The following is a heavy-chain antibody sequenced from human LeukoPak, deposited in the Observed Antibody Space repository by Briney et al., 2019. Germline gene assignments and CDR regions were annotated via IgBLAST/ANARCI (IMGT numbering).Heavy chain of an antibody. J-gene: IGHJ4*02. CDR3: ARSDIVATSDY. Sequence: GESLKISCKGSGYSFTSYWIGWVRQMPGKGLERMGIIYPGDSDTRYSPSFQGQVTISADKSISTAYMELSSLRSEDTAVYYCARSDIVATSDYWGQGTLVTVSS. CDR1: GYSFTSYW. V-gene: IGHV5-51*01. CDR2: IYPGDSDT. D-gene: IGHD5-12*01.